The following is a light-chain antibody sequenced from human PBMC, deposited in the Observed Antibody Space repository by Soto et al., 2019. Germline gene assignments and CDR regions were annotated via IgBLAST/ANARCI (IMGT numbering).Light chain of an antibody. J-gene: IGKJ5*01. V-gene: IGKV3-15*01. CDR3: QQSNDWRSIT. CDR2: GAS. Sequence: EIVMTQSPATLSVSPGERATLSCRASQSVSSNLAWYQQTPGQAPRVLIYGASTRATGIPTSFSGSGSGTEFTLSISSLQSEDFAVYYCQQSNDWRSITFGQGTRLEIK. CDR1: QSVSSN.